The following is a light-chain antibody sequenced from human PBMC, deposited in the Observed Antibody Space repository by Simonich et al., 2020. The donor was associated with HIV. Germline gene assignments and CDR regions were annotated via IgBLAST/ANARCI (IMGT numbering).Light chain of an antibody. V-gene: IGKV4-1*01. CDR2: WAS. J-gene: IGKJ2*01. CDR3: QHYYTIPYT. Sequence: DIVMTQSPDSLAVSLGERATLNCKSSPRTLNSSNNKKYLAWYQQKPGQPPKLLIYWASTRESGVPDRFSGSGSGTDFTLTISSLQAEDVAVYYCQHYYTIPYTFGQGTKLEIK. CDR1: PRTLNSSNNKKY.